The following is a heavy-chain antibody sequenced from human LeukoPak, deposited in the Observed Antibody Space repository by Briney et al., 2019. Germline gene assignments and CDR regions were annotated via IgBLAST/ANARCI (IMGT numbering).Heavy chain of an antibody. J-gene: IGHJ4*02. CDR3: ARGVGLRFLEWLYDY. CDR2: INWNGGST. V-gene: IGHV3-20*04. CDR1: GFTFDDYG. D-gene: IGHD3-3*01. Sequence: GGSLRLSCAASGFTFDDYGMSWVRQAPGKGLEWVSGINWNGGSTGYADSVKGRFTVSRVNAKNSLYLQMNSLRAEDTALYYCARGVGLRFLEWLYDYWGQGTLVTVSS.